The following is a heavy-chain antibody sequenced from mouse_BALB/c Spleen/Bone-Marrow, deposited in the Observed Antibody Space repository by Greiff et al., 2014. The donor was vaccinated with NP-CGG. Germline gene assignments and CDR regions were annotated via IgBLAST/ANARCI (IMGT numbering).Heavy chain of an antibody. D-gene: IGHD2-4*01. Sequence: VKLVESGPGLVAPSQSRSITCTVSGFSLTGYGVSWVRQPPGKGLEWLGMIWGDGSTDYNSALKSRLSISKDNSKSQVFLKMNSLQTDDTARYYCARDSFLITRALDYWGQGTSVTVSS. CDR1: GFSLTGYG. CDR3: ARDSFLITRALDY. J-gene: IGHJ4*01. V-gene: IGHV2-6-7*01. CDR2: IWGDGST.